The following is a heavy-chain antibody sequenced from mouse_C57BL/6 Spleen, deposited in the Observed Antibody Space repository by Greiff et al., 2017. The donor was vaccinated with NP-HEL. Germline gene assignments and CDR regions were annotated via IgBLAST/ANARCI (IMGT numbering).Heavy chain of an antibody. CDR1: GYTFTSYW. Sequence: QVQLQQPGAELVRPGSSVKLSCKASGYTFTSYWMDWVKQRPGQGLEWIGNIYPSDSETHYNQKFKDKATLTVDKSSSTAYMQLSSLTSEDSAVYYCARTWEGAMDYWGQGTSVTVSS. V-gene: IGHV1-61*01. CDR2: IYPSDSET. J-gene: IGHJ4*01. D-gene: IGHD4-1*01. CDR3: ARTWEGAMDY.